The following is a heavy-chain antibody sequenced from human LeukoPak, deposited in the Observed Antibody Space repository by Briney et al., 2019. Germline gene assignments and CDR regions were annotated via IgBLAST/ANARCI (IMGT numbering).Heavy chain of an antibody. J-gene: IGHJ4*02. CDR3: ARTLGDTAVVTRPLDY. CDR2: IYYSGST. CDR1: GGSISSSSYY. D-gene: IGHD5-18*01. V-gene: IGHV4-39*07. Sequence: SETLSLTCTVSGGSISSSSYYWGWIRQPPGKGLEWIGSIYYSGSTYYNPSLKSRVTISVDTSKNQFSLKLSSVTAADTAVYYCARTLGDTAVVTRPLDYWGQGTLVTVSS.